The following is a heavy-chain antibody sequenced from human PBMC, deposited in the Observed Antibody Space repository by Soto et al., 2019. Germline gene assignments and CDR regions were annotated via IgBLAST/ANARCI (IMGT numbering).Heavy chain of an antibody. Sequence: EVQLVESGGGLVEPGGSLRLSCAASGFTFSSYSMNWVRQAPGKGLEWVSSISSSSSYIYYADSVKGRFTISRDNAKNSLYLQMNSLRAEDTAVYYCASLIVATSFDYWGQGTLVTVSS. CDR2: ISSSSSYI. CDR1: GFTFSSYS. D-gene: IGHD5-12*01. CDR3: ASLIVATSFDY. J-gene: IGHJ4*02. V-gene: IGHV3-21*01.